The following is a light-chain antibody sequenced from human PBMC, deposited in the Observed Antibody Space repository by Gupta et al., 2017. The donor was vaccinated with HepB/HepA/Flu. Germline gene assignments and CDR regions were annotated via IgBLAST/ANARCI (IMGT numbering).Light chain of an antibody. CDR2: DVS. CDR1: SSDVGGYNY. CDR3: CSYAGSYTLV. J-gene: IGLJ2*01. V-gene: IGLV2-11*01. Sequence: QSALTQPRSVSRSPGQSVTISCTGTSSDVGGYNYVSVYQQPTGKAPKLMIYDVSKRPSGVPDRFSGSKSGNTASLTISGRQAEDEADYYGCSYAGSYTLVFGGGTKLTVL.